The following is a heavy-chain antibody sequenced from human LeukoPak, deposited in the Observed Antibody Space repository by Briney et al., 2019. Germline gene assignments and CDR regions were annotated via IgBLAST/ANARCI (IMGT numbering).Heavy chain of an antibody. Sequence: PGGSLRHSCTASGFTFGDYAMSWIRQAPGEGLEWVGFIRSKAYGETADYAASVKGRFTISRDDSKAIAYLQMNSLKTEDTAVYHCTRDRGAYNLYDYWGQGTLVTVSS. CDR1: GFTFGDYA. V-gene: IGHV3-49*03. CDR2: IRSKAYGETA. J-gene: IGHJ4*02. CDR3: TRDRGAYNLYDY. D-gene: IGHD1-1*01.